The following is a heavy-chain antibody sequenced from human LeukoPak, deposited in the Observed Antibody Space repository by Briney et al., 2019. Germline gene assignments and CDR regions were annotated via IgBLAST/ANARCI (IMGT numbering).Heavy chain of an antibody. J-gene: IGHJ4*02. CDR2: IYYSGST. Sequence: SETLSLTCTVSGGSISSSSCYWGRIRQPPGKGLEWIVSIYYSGSTYYNPSLKSRGTVSVDTSKNQFSLKLSSVTAADTAVYYCARPGYCSGRSCYYPLVYWGQGTLVTVSS. D-gene: IGHD2-15*01. CDR3: ARPGYCSGRSCYYPLVY. V-gene: IGHV4-39*01. CDR1: GGSISSSSCY.